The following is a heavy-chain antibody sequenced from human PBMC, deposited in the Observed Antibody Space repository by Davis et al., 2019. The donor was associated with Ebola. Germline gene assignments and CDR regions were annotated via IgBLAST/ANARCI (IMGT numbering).Heavy chain of an antibody. J-gene: IGHJ5*01. D-gene: IGHD1-26*01. V-gene: IGHV1-18*01. CDR1: GDTIATFG. CDR3: ATDITGGSYYNWFDS. CDR2: ISTFDGRT. Sequence: ASVKVSCKASGDTIATFGFSWVRQAPGQGLEWMGWISTFDGRTNYAQKFQDRVTLTKDTSRITAHMEMWNLKSDDTAIYYCATDITGGSYYNWFDSWGQGTLVIVSS.